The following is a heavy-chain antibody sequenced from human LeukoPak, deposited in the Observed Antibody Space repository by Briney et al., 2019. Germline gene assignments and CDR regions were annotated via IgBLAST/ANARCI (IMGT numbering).Heavy chain of an antibody. D-gene: IGHD2-15*01. CDR1: GGSISSYY. V-gene: IGHV4-59*08. J-gene: IGHJ4*02. Sequence: PSETLSLTCTVSGGSISSYYWSWIRQPPGKGLEWIGYIYYSGSTNYNPSLESRVTISVDTSENHFSLKLSSVTAADTAVYYCARHRPRRGVVVVAAAPFDYWGQGTLVTVPS. CDR3: ARHRPRRGVVVVAAAPFDY. CDR2: IYYSGST.